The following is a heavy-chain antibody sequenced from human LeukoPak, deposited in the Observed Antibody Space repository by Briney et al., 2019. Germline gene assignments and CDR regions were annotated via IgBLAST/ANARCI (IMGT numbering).Heavy chain of an antibody. CDR1: GYSFTSYW. V-gene: IGHV5-10-1*01. J-gene: IGHJ4*02. Sequence: PGESLKISCQGSGYSFTSYWICWVRQMPGRGLEWMGRIDPADSYTNYSPTFQGHVTFSADKSISTAYLQWSTLKASDTAMYYCARQLTSGDCDYWGQGTLVTVSS. CDR3: ARQLTSGDCDY. CDR2: IDPADSYT. D-gene: IGHD1-1*01.